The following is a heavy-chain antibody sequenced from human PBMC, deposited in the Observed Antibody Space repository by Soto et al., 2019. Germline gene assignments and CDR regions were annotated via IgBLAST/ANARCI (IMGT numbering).Heavy chain of an antibody. V-gene: IGHV2-70*13. CDR3: ARSIRGPRRFNGMDV. J-gene: IGHJ6*02. D-gene: IGHD1-20*01. CDR2: IERDDDDK. Sequence: SGPTLVNPTETLTLTCTFSGFSLTSPGTGVSWIRQSPGKALEWLALIERDDDDKSYSTSLKTRLTISKDTRKTRVLLTKANMEPADTATYYCARSIRGPRRFNGMDVWGRGTTATFS. CDR1: GFSLTSPGTG.